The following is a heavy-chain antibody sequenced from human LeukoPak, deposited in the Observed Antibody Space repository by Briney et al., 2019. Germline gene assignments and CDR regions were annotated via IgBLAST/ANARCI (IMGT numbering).Heavy chain of an antibody. V-gene: IGHV3-30*01. CDR1: GFTFSRYA. CDR2: ISNDGSNK. CDR3: VFLNTGWYTDGFDM. D-gene: IGHD6-19*01. Sequence: GRSLRLSCAASGFTFSRYAMHWVRQAPGMGLAWVAVISNDGSNKYYSESVKGRFTISRDSSKNTLDLQMNSLRTEDTALYYCVFLNTGWYTDGFDMWGQGTMVTVSS. J-gene: IGHJ3*02.